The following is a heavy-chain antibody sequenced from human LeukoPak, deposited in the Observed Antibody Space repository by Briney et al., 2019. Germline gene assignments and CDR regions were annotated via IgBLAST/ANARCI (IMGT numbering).Heavy chain of an antibody. CDR1: GFTFSSYW. V-gene: IGHV3-74*01. CDR3: LRDRGYSTYDC. J-gene: IGHJ4*02. D-gene: IGHD6-13*01. Sequence: GGSLRLSCAASGFTFSSYWMHWVRQAPGKGLVWVSRIKSDGSTRYADSVKGRFTISRDNAKNTVSLQMNTLTAEDTAVYYCLRDRGYSTYDCWGQGTLVTVSS. CDR2: IKSDGST.